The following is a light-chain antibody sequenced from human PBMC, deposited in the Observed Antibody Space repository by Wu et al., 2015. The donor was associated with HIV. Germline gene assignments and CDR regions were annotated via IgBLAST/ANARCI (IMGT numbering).Light chain of an antibody. CDR1: QSIGSW. V-gene: IGKV1-5*03. CDR2: KAS. CDR3: QQYDTYSYS. Sequence: DIQMTQSPSTLSASVGDRVTITCRASQSIGSWLAWYQQKPRKAPNLLIYKASSLESGVPSRFSGSGSGTEFTLTISSLQPDDFATYNCQQYDTYSYSFGQGTKLEIK. J-gene: IGKJ2*03.